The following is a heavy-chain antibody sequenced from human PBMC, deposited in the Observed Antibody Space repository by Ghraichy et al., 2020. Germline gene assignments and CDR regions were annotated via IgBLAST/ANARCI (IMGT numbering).Heavy chain of an antibody. CDR2: MNPNSGNT. D-gene: IGHD3-3*01. CDR3: ARADLRHYFGVVTRRSFDY. J-gene: IGHJ4*02. V-gene: IGHV1-8*01. Sequence: ASVKVSCKASGYTFTSYDINWVRQATGQGLEWMGWMNPNSGNTGYAQKFQGRVTMTRNTSISTAYMELSSLRSEDTAVYYCARADLRHYFGVVTRRSFDYWGQGTLVTVSS. CDR1: GYTFTSYD.